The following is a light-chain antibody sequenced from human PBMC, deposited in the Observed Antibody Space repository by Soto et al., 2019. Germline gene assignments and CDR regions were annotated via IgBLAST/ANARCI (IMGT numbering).Light chain of an antibody. CDR2: EGS. CDR1: SSDVGSYNL. V-gene: IGLV2-23*01. CDR3: CSYAGSSTYV. J-gene: IGLJ1*01. Sequence: QSLLTQPSSVSGSPGQSITISCTGTSSDVGSYNLVSWYQQHPGKAPKLMIYEGSKRPPGVSNRFSGSKSGNTASLTISGLQAEDEADYYCCSYAGSSTYVFGTGTKVTVL.